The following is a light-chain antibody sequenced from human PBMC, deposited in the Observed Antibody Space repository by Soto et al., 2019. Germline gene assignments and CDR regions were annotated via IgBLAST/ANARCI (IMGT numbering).Light chain of an antibody. V-gene: IGKV3-15*01. Sequence: EIVMRQSPATLSVSPGERATLSCRASQSVSSSLAWYQQKPGQAPRLLIYGASTRATGIPARFSGSGSGTEFTLTISSLQSEDFAVYYCQQYNNWWTFGQGTKVDI. J-gene: IGKJ1*01. CDR1: QSVSSS. CDR3: QQYNNWWT. CDR2: GAS.